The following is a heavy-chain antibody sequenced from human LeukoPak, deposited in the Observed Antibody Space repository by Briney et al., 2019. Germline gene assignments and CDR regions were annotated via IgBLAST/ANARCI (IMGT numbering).Heavy chain of an antibody. J-gene: IGHJ4*02. V-gene: IGHV3-23*01. CDR2: ISGSGEYT. CDR3: AKADLYYASGGLDQ. Sequence: HPGGSLRLSCAASGFTFSSYAMGWVRQAPGKGLEWFSGISGSGEYTYYAASVRGRFTISRDNSKNTLHLQINSLRAEDTALYYCAKADLYYASGGLDQWGQGTLVTVSS. D-gene: IGHD3-10*01. CDR1: GFTFSSYA.